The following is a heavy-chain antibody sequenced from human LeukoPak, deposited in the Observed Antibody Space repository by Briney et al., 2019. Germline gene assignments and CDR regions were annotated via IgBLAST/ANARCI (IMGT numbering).Heavy chain of an antibody. CDR3: ASPIAAAGENDY. J-gene: IGHJ4*02. CDR1: GGSISSYY. Sequence: TSETLSLTCTVSGGSISSYYWSWIRQPPGKGLEWIGYIYYSGSTNYNPSLKSRVTISVDTSKNQFSLKLSSVTAADTAVYYCASPIAAAGENDYWGQGTLVTVSS. CDR2: IYYSGST. D-gene: IGHD6-13*01. V-gene: IGHV4-59*01.